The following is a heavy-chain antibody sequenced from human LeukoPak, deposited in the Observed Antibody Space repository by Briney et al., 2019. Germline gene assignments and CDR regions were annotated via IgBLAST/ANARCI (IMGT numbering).Heavy chain of an antibody. Sequence: QPGGSLRLSCAVSGFTFSTSWMLWVRHAPGKGLVWVSAISGSGGSTYYADSVKGRFTISRDNSKNTLYLQMNSLRAEDTAVYYCAKVELTYSSGWYGFDYWGLGTLVTVSS. D-gene: IGHD6-19*01. CDR3: AKVELTYSSGWYGFDY. J-gene: IGHJ4*02. CDR1: GFTFSTSW. V-gene: IGHV3-23*01. CDR2: ISGSGGST.